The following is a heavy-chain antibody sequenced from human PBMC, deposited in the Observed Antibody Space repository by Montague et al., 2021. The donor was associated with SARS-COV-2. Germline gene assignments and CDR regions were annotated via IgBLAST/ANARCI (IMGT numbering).Heavy chain of an antibody. Sequence: SETLSLTCTVSGGSISSSSYYWGWIRQPPGKGLEWIGSIYYSGSTYYNPSLKSRVTISVDTPKNQFSLKLSSVTAADTAVYYCARQEPIVVVVAAARGRFDPWGQGTLVTVSS. CDR1: GGSISSSSYY. J-gene: IGHJ5*02. V-gene: IGHV4-39*01. D-gene: IGHD2-15*01. CDR3: ARQEPIVVVVAAARGRFDP. CDR2: IYYSGST.